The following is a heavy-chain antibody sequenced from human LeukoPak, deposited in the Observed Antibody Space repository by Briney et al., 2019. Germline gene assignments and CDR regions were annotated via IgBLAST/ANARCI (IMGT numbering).Heavy chain of an antibody. V-gene: IGHV3-21*04. Sequence: GGSLRLSCAASAFSFSNYNMNWVRQAPGKGLEWVSSITSSGSYIYYADSVKGRFTISRDNAKNSLFLQMNSLSAEDTAVYYCARDGVLRYFDYYYYYMDVWGKGTTVTISS. CDR1: AFSFSNYN. CDR3: ARDGVLRYFDYYYYYMDV. CDR2: ITSSGSYI. J-gene: IGHJ6*03. D-gene: IGHD3-9*01.